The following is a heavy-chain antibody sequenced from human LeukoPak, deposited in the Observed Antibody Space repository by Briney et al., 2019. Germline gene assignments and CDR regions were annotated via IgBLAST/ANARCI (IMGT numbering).Heavy chain of an antibody. CDR1: GYTLTELS. J-gene: IGHJ3*02. Sequence: ASVKVSCKVSGYTLTELSMHWVRQAPGKGLEWMGGFDPEDGETIYAQKFQGRVTMTEDTSTDTAYMELSSLRSEDTAVYYCARGPLRYFDWSYDAFDIWGQGTMVTVSS. V-gene: IGHV1-24*01. CDR2: FDPEDGET. D-gene: IGHD3-9*01. CDR3: ARGPLRYFDWSYDAFDI.